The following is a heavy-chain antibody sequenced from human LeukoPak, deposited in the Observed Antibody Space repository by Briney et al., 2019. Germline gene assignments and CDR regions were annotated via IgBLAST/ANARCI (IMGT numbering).Heavy chain of an antibody. CDR1: GFTFSDYY. CDR3: ARARRRNGYNFVSCFDY. Sequence: PGGSLRLSCAASGFTFSDYYMTWIRQAPGKGLEWVSYISSSTYINYADSVKGRFTISRDNAKNSLYLQMSSLRAEDTAVYYCARARRRNGYNFVSCFDYWGQGTLVTVSS. J-gene: IGHJ4*02. V-gene: IGHV3-11*05. D-gene: IGHD5-24*01. CDR2: ISSSTYI.